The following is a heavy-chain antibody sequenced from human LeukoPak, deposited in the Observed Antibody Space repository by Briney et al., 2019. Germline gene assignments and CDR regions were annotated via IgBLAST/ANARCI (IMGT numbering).Heavy chain of an antibody. CDR1: GGTFSSYA. D-gene: IGHD3-9*01. V-gene: IGHV1-69*01. CDR2: IIPIFGTA. CDR3: ASGRYDILTGYQGIRY. Sequence: GSSVKVSCKASGGTFSSYAISWVRQAPGQGLEWMGGIIPIFGTANYAQKFQGRVTITADESTGTAYMELSSLRSEDTAVYYCASGRYDILTGYQGIRYWGQGTLVTVSS. J-gene: IGHJ4*02.